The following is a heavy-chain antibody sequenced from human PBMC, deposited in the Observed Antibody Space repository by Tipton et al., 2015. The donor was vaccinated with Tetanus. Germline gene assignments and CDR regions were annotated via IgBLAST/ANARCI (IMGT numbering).Heavy chain of an antibody. J-gene: IGHJ2*01. D-gene: IGHD3/OR15-3a*01. Sequence: SLRLSCVTSGFTFSGSPIHWVRQASGKGLEWVGRIRTRPNNYATVYGESVRGRFIMSRDDSNNTAYLQMNSLKTEDTAVYFCARPLALDGGCETYFDLWGRGTLVTVSS. CDR1: GFTFSGSP. CDR3: ARPLALDGGCETYFDL. V-gene: IGHV3-73*01. CDR2: IRTRPNNYAT.